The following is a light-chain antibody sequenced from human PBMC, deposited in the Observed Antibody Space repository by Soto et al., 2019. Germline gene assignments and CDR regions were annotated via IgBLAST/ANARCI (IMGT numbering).Light chain of an antibody. V-gene: IGKV1-5*01. Sequence: DIQMTQSPSTLSASVGDKVTITCRASRSIGNWLAWYQQKPGKAPNVLIYDASSLASGVPSRFSGSGSGTEFTLTISSLQPDDFATYYCLHYQSYSLFTFGPGTKVDIK. J-gene: IGKJ3*01. CDR1: RSIGNW. CDR2: DAS. CDR3: LHYQSYSLFT.